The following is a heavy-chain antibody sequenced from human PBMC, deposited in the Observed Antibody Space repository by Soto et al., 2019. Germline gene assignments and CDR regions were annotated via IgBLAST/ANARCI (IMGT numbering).Heavy chain of an antibody. CDR2: ISTYNGDA. J-gene: IGHJ6*02. CDR1: GYTFSTSG. D-gene: IGHD6-6*01. CDR3: AREGPRPYYYYGMDV. Sequence: QAQLEQSGAEVKKPGASVKVSCKSSGYTFSTSGISWVRQAPGQGLEWMGWISTYNGDANYAQRFQGRVTMTTDTSTITTFQELRSLRSDDTAVYYCAREGPRPYYYYGMDVWGQGTTVTVSS. V-gene: IGHV1-18*01.